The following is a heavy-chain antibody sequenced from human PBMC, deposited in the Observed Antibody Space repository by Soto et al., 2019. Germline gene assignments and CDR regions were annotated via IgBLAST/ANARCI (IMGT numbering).Heavy chain of an antibody. J-gene: IGHJ5*02. CDR3: ARGRGEFDD. CDR1: GASLSDNY. D-gene: IGHD2-21*01. Sequence: QVHLQKWGAGLLKPSETLSLTCAVYGASLSDNYCNWLRQPPGKGLEWIGEINHSGNTNYNPSLRRRVTISIDTSKNQLSLNRRSVSAADTAVYDCARGRGEFDDWGQGTPVTVSS. V-gene: IGHV4-34*01. CDR2: INHSGNT.